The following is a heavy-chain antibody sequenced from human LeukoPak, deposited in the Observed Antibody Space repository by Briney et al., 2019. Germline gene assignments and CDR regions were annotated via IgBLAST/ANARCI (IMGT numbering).Heavy chain of an antibody. D-gene: IGHD1-26*01. CDR2: ISSSSSTI. Sequence: GGSLRLSCAASGFTFSSYSMNWVRQAPGKGLEWVSYISSSSSTIYYADSVKGRFTISRDNSKNTLYLQMNSLRAEDTAVYYCARDIMVGATGGDYWGQGTLVTVSS. V-gene: IGHV3-48*01. CDR3: ARDIMVGATGGDY. J-gene: IGHJ4*02. CDR1: GFTFSSYS.